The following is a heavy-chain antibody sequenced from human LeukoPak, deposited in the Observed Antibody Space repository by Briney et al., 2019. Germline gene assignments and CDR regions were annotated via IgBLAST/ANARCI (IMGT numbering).Heavy chain of an antibody. CDR2: INPSGGST. CDR3: ARDPTVITSSRITVFGVAKGPHNWFDP. CDR1: GYSFTSYY. Sequence: ASVKVSCKASGYSFTSYYMHWVRQAPGQGLEWMGMINPSGGSTTYAQKFQGRVTMTSDTSTRTVYMELSSLRSEDTAMYYCARDPTVITSSRITVFGVAKGPHNWFDPWGQGTLVTVSS. D-gene: IGHD3-3*01. V-gene: IGHV1-46*01. J-gene: IGHJ5*02.